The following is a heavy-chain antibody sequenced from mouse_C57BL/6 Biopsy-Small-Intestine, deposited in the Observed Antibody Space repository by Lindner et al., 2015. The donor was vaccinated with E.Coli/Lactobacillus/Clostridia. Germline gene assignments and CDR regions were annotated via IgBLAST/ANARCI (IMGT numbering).Heavy chain of an antibody. CDR2: IDPENGDT. J-gene: IGHJ4*01. CDR1: GFNIKDDY. D-gene: IGHD2-14*01. CDR3: TLGDREGYYYAMDY. Sequence: EVQLQESGAELVKPGASVKLSCTASGFNIKDDYMHWVKQRPEQGLEWIGWIDPENGDTEYASKFQGKATITADTSSNTAYLQLSSLTSEDTAVYYCTLGDREGYYYAMDYWGQGTSVTVSS. V-gene: IGHV14-4*01.